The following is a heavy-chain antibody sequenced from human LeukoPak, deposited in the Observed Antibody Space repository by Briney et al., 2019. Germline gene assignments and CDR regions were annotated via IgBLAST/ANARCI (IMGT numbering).Heavy chain of an antibody. CDR1: GGSISSYY. J-gene: IGHJ5*02. CDR2: IYTSGST. V-gene: IGHV4-4*07. CDR3: ARNLQIDTVSNRFDP. Sequence: SETLSLTCTVSGGSISSYYWSWIWQPAGKGLEWIGRIYTSGSTNYNPSLKSRVTMSVDTSKNQFSLKLSSVTAADTAVYYCARNLQIDTVSNRFDPWGQGTLVTVSS. D-gene: IGHD4-17*01.